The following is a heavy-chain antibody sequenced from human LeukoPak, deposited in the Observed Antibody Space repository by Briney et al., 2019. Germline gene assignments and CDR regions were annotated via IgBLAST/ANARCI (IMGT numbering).Heavy chain of an antibody. CDR3: ARSPSMVRGVIPFDY. CDR1: GGFISSSY. J-gene: IGHJ4*02. V-gene: IGHV4-59*01. D-gene: IGHD3-10*01. Sequence: SETLSLTCTVSGGFISSSYWSWIRQPPGKGLEWIGYIYYSGSTIYNPSLKSRGTISVDTSKNHFSLKLSSVTAADTAVYYCARSPSMVRGVIPFDYWGQGTLVTVSS. CDR2: IYYSGST.